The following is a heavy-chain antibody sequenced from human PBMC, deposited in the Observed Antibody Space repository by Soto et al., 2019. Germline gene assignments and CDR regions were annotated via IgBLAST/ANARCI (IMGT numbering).Heavy chain of an antibody. J-gene: IGHJ4*02. D-gene: IGHD2-8*01. CDR3: AKVYCTNGVCYTGYYFDY. Sequence: GGSLRLSCAASGFTFSSYAMSWVRQAPGKGLEWVSAISGSGGSTYYADSVKGRLTISRDNSKNTLYLQMNSLRAEDTAVYYCAKVYCTNGVCYTGYYFDYWGQGTLVTVSS. CDR2: ISGSGGST. CDR1: GFTFSSYA. V-gene: IGHV3-23*01.